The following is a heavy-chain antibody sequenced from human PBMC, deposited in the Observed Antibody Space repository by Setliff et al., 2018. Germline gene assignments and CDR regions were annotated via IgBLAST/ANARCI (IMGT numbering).Heavy chain of an antibody. CDR3: ARSENCYATHCSPYDY. CDR1: GFTFGTYT. Sequence: GESLKISCVGAGFTFGTYTMNWIRQAPGKGLEWVSSISRDSLHIYYADSLKGRFTISRDNAEDSLYLQMNSLRAEDTAVYFCARSENCYATHCSPYDYWGQGALVTVSS. CDR2: ISRDSLHI. V-gene: IGHV3-21*01. D-gene: IGHD2-15*01. J-gene: IGHJ4*02.